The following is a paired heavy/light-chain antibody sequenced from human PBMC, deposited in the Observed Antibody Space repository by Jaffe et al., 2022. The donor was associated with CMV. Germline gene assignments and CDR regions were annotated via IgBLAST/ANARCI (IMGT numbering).Heavy chain of an antibody. CDR1: GGAISNYY. Sequence: QVQLQESGPGLVKPSETLSLTCTVSGGAISNYYWSWLRQPPGKGLDYIGYIFYSGSTNYNPSLKSRVTISVDTSKNQFSLKLRSVTAADTAVYYCARVTGGPLSRSGFDPWGQGTLVTVSS. CDR3: ARVTGGPLSRSGFDP. J-gene: IGHJ5*02. D-gene: IGHD2-15*01. V-gene: IGHV4-59*01. CDR2: IFYSGST.
Light chain of an antibody. CDR3: AAWDDSLNAQV. CDR1: STNIGINS. CDR2: SNN. V-gene: IGLV1-44*01. Sequence: QSVLTQPPSASGTPGQRVPISCSGSSTNIGINSVHWYQHFPGTAPKLLIYSNNQRPSGVPDRFSGSKSGTSASLAISGLQSEDEAYYYCAAWDDSLNAQVFGGGTKLTVL. J-gene: IGLJ3*02.